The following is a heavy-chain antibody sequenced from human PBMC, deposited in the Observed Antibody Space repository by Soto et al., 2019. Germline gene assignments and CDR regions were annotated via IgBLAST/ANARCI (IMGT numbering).Heavy chain of an antibody. J-gene: IGHJ4*02. CDR3: AKDLEFWVGAKGPGYFDY. D-gene: IGHD1-26*01. CDR1: GFTFSSYA. Sequence: GGSLRLSCAASGFTFSSYAMSWVRQAPGKGLEWVSAISGSGGSTYYADSVKGRFTISRDNSKNTLYLQMNSLRAEDTAVYYCAKDLEFWVGAKGPGYFDYWGQGTLVTVSS. V-gene: IGHV3-23*01. CDR2: ISGSGGST.